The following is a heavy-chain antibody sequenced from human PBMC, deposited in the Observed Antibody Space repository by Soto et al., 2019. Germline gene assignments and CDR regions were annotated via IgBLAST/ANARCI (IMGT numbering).Heavy chain of an antibody. CDR2: IYHSGST. Sequence: QLQLQESGSGLVKPSQTLSLTCAVSGGSISSGGYSWSWIRQPPGKGLEWIGYIYHSGSTYYNPSPTCRVTLSVDRSKNQFSLKLSSVTAADTAVYHCARVDQRRGYPHWGQGTLVTVSS. D-gene: IGHD1-1*01. V-gene: IGHV4-30-2*01. J-gene: IGHJ1*01. CDR3: ARVDQRRGYPH. CDR1: GGSISSGGYS.